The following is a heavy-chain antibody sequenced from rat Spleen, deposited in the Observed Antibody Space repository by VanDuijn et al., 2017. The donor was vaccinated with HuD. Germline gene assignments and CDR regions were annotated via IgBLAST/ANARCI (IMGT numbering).Heavy chain of an antibody. D-gene: IGHD1-12*03. Sequence: EVQLVESGGGLVLPGRSLKLSCAASGFTFSSFPMAWVRQAPKKGLEWVASISSGGGGTYYPDSVKGRFTISRDNTKSTLYLQMDSLRSEDTAIYSCARHHYDGYYHGPVFGVMDAWGQGASVTVSS. CDR2: ISSGGGGT. CDR1: GFTFSSFP. J-gene: IGHJ4*01. CDR3: ARHHYDGYYHGPVFGVMDA. V-gene: IGHV5-25*01.